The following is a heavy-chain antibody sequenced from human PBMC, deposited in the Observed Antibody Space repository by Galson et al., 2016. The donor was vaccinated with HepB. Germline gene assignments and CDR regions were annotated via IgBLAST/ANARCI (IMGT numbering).Heavy chain of an antibody. V-gene: IGHV4-30-4*01. Sequence: TLSLTCTVSGGSVSSRDHYWSWIRQPPGKALEWIGYVYHSGTTYYNPSLRSRLVISLDTSKSQFSLNLRSVTAADTAVYYCARDAGYNGRYGLDVWGQGTTVTVSS. J-gene: IGHJ6*02. D-gene: IGHD5-12*01. CDR3: ARDAGYNGRYGLDV. CDR1: GGSVSSRDHY. CDR2: VYHSGTT.